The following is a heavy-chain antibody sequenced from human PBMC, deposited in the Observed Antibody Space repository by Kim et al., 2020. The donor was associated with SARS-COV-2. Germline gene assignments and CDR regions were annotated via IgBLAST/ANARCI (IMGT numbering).Heavy chain of an antibody. J-gene: IGHJ4*02. D-gene: IGHD1-26*01. CDR2: ISYDGSNK. CDR1: GFTFSSYA. CDR3: ARDFRSGSYYSYYFDY. V-gene: IGHV3-30-3*01. Sequence: GGSLRLSCAASGFTFSSYAMHWVRQAPGKGLEWVAVISYDGSNKYYADSVKGRFTISRDNSKNTLYLQMNSLRAEDTAVYYCARDFRSGSYYSYYFDYWGQGTLVTVSS.